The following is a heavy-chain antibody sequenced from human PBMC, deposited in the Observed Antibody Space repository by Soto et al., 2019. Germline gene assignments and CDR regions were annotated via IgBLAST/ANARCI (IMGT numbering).Heavy chain of an antibody. CDR1: GDSVSSNSAA. V-gene: IGHV6-1*01. CDR2: TYYRSKWYN. Sequence: SQTLSLTCAISGDSVSSNSAAWNWIRQSPSRGLEWLGRTYYRSKWYNDYAVSVKSRITINPDTSKNQFSLQLNSVTPEDTAVYYCARGETPPCQWLAERWFDPWGQGTLVTVPS. D-gene: IGHD6-19*01. CDR3: ARGETPPCQWLAERWFDP. J-gene: IGHJ5*02.